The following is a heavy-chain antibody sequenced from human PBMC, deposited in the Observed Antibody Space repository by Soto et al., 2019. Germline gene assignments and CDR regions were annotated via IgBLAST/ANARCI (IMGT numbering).Heavy chain of an antibody. D-gene: IGHD1-26*01. V-gene: IGHV3-74*01. CDR3: ARGDRGAFDL. Sequence: EVPLVESGGGLVRPGGSLRLSCAASGFTFSYYWMHWDRQAPGKGLVWVSRIHSDGSSTTYADFVKGRFIISRDNARNTVDLQMKSVRVEDTAVYYCARGDRGAFDLWGQGTVVTVSS. J-gene: IGHJ3*01. CDR1: GFTFSYYW. CDR2: IHSDGSST.